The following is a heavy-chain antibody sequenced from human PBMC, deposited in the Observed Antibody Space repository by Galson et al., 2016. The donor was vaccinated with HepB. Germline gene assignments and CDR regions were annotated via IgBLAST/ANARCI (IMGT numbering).Heavy chain of an antibody. CDR2: IYPGASDT. CDR1: GYRFTNNW. CDR3: ARHVNLVRESGEKSYYYGMDV. Sequence: QSGAEVKKPGESLKISCQGSGYRFTNNWIHWVRQMPGKGLEWMGFIYPGASDTRYSPSFQGQVTFSADKSISTAYLQWSSLKASDTGIYYCARHVNLVRESGEKSYYYGMDVWGQGTTVTVSS. D-gene: IGHD3-10*01. V-gene: IGHV5-51*01. J-gene: IGHJ6*01.